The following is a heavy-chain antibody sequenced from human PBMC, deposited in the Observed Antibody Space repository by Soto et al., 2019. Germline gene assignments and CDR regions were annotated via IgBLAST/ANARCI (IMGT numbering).Heavy chain of an antibody. V-gene: IGHV3-30*18. D-gene: IGHD3-22*01. CDR3: AKRGNYYDSSGYYYFDY. CDR2: ISYDGSNK. CDR1: GFTFSSYG. J-gene: IGHJ4*02. Sequence: QVQLVESGGGVVQPGRSLRLSCAASGFTFSSYGMHWVRQAPGKGLEWVAVISYDGSNKYYADSVEGRFTISRDNSKNTLYLQMNSLRAEDTAVYYCAKRGNYYDSSGYYYFDYWGQGTLVTVSS.